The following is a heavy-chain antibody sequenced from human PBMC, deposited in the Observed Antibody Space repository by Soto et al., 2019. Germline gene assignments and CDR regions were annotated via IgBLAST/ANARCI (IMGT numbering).Heavy chain of an antibody. V-gene: IGHV3-74*01. CDR2: INSDGRST. CDR1: GFTFSSYW. Sequence: EVQLVESGGGLVQPGGSRRLSCAASGFTFSSYWMHWVRQAPGKGLVWVSRINSDGRSTRYADSVKGRFTISRDNAKNTLYLQMNSLRDEDTAVYYCARVGYCTRGVCPNLDFCGQGTLVTVSS. J-gene: IGHJ4*02. CDR3: ARVGYCTRGVCPNLDF. D-gene: IGHD2-8*01.